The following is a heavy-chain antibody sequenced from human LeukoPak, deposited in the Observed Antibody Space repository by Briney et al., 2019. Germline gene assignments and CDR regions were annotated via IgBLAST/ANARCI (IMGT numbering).Heavy chain of an antibody. J-gene: IGHJ4*02. V-gene: IGHV3-23*01. CDR2: ISGSGGST. CDR3: AKLGGVAVAVDY. CDR1: GFTFSSYA. Sequence: GGSLRLSCAASGFTFSSYAMSWVRQAPGKGLEWVSAISGSGGSTYYADSVKGRFTISRDNSENTLYLQMNSLRAEDTAVYYCAKLGGVAVAVDYWGQGTLVTVSS. D-gene: IGHD3-16*01.